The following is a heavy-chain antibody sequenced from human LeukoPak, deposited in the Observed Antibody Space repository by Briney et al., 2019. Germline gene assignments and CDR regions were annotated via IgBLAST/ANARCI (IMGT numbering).Heavy chain of an antibody. CDR2: IYYSGST. J-gene: IGHJ4*02. CDR3: ARNRGILTGYYISHFDY. V-gene: IGHV4-39*01. D-gene: IGHD3-9*01. Sequence: PSETLSLTCTVSGGSISSSSYYWGWIRQPPGKGLEWIGSIYYSGSTYYHPSLKSRVTITVDTSKNQFSLKLSSVTAADTAVYYCARNRGILTGYYISHFDYWGQGTLVTVSS. CDR1: GGSISSSSYY.